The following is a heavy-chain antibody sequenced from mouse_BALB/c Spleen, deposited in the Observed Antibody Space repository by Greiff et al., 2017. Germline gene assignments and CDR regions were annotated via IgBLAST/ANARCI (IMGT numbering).Heavy chain of an antibody. J-gene: IGHJ4*01. CDR1: GYTFTSYY. Sequence: QVQLQQSGPELVQPGASVRISCKASGYTFTSYYIHWVKQRPGQGLEWIGWIYPGNVNTKYNEKFKGKATLTADKSSSTAYMQLSSLSSEDSAVYFCASSFYAMDYWGQGTSVTVSS. CDR3: ASSFYAMDY. CDR2: IYPGNVNT. V-gene: IGHV1S56*01.